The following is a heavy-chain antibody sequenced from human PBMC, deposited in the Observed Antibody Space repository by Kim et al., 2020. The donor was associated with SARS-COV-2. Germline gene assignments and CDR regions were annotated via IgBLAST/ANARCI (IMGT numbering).Heavy chain of an antibody. D-gene: IGHD6-19*01. J-gene: IGHJ6*02. Sequence: YSPSFQGQVTISADKSISTAYLQWSSLKASDTAMYYCARRGSYYYYGMDVWGQGTTVTVSS. CDR3: ARRGSYYYYGMDV. V-gene: IGHV5-51*01.